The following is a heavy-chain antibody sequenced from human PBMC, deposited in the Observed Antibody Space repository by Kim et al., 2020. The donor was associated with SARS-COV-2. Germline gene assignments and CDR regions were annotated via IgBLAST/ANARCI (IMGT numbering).Heavy chain of an antibody. D-gene: IGHD6-13*01. J-gene: IGHJ5*02. V-gene: IGHV4-39*01. CDR3: ASELIAAAGTLMSWFDP. Sequence: LKSRVTISVDTSKNQFSLKLSSVTAADTAVYYCASELIAAAGTLMSWFDPWGQGTLVTVSS.